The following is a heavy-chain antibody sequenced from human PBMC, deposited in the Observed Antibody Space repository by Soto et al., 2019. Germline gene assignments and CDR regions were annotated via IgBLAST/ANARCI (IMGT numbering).Heavy chain of an antibody. CDR1: GGTFSSYA. Sequence: SVKVSCKASGGTFSSYAISWVRQAPGQGLEWKGGIIPIFGTANYAQKFQGRVTITADESTSTAYMELSSLRSEFTAVYYCANSRGYSYGYWGQGTLVTVSS. J-gene: IGHJ4*02. CDR2: IIPIFGTA. V-gene: IGHV1-69*13. D-gene: IGHD5-18*01. CDR3: ANSRGYSYGY.